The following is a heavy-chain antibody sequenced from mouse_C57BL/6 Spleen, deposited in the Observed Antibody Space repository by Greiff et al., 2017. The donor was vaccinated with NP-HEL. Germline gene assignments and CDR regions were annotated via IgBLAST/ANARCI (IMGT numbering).Heavy chain of an antibody. CDR2: IDPSDSET. CDR3: AREEAY. V-gene: IGHV1-52*01. J-gene: IGHJ3*01. Sequence: LQQPGSSVKLSCKASGYTFTSYWMHWVKQRPIQGLEWIGNIDPSDSETHYNQKFKDKATLTVDKSSSTAYMQLSSLTSEDSAVYYCAREEAYWGQGTLVTVSA. CDR1: GYTFTSYW.